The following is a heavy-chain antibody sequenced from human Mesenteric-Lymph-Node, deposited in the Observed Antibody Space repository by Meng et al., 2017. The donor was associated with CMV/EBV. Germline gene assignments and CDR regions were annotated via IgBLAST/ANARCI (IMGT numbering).Heavy chain of an antibody. J-gene: IGHJ4*02. V-gene: IGHV3-49*04. Sequence: GGSLRLSCTASGFTVGDYAMSWVRQAPGKGLEWVGFIRSKAYGGTTEYAASVKGRFTISRDDSKSIAYLQMNSLKTEDTAVYYCTRGCSSTSCYDYWGQGTLVTVSS. CDR3: TRGCSSTSCYDY. D-gene: IGHD2-2*01. CDR2: IRSKAYGGTT. CDR1: GFTVGDYA.